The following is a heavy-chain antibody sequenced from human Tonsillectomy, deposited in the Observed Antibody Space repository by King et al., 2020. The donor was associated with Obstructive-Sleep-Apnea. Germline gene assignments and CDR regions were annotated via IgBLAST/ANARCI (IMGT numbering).Heavy chain of an antibody. V-gene: IGHV4-39*07. Sequence: QLQESGPGLVKPSETLSLTCTVSGGSISSSSYYWGWIRQPPGKGLEWIGSIYYSGSTYYNPSLKSRVTISVDTSKNQFSLKLSSVTAADTAVYYCAGDHMGCSGGSCPPEYFQPWGQGTLFTVSS. J-gene: IGHJ1*01. CDR2: IYYSGST. CDR1: GGSISSSSYY. D-gene: IGHD2-15*01. CDR3: AGDHMGCSGGSCPPEYFQP.